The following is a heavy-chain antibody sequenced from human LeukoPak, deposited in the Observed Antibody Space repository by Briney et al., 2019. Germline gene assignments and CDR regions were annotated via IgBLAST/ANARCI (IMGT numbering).Heavy chain of an antibody. CDR1: GFTFSSYG. Sequence: GRSLRLSCAAAGFTFSSYGMHWVRQAPGKGLEWVAVISFDGINKYYTDSVQGRFTISRDNSKNTLDLQMNSLTTDDTAVYYCAKQRVGSSWSPDYWGQGTMVTVSS. CDR3: AKQRVGSSWSPDY. J-gene: IGHJ3*01. V-gene: IGHV3-30*18. CDR2: ISFDGINK. D-gene: IGHD6-13*01.